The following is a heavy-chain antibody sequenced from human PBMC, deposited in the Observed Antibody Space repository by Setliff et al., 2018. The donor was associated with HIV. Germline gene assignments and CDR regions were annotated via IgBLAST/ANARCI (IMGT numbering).Heavy chain of an antibody. Sequence: SETLSLTCTVSGFSITRSYYWGWMRQPPGKGLEWTGSIYHTGKTYYNSALKNRLTISVDTSKNQFSLELSSVTAADTAVYYCARDLAWPGYFDYWGQGTLVTVSS. CDR1: GFSITRSYY. J-gene: IGHJ4*02. CDR3: ARDLAWPGYFDY. V-gene: IGHV4-38-2*02. D-gene: IGHD3-10*01. CDR2: IYHTGKT.